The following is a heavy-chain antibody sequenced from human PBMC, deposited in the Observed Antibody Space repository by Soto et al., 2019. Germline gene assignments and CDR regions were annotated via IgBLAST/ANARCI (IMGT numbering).Heavy chain of an antibody. D-gene: IGHD3-9*01. CDR1: GFTFSSYA. J-gene: IGHJ2*01. CDR2: ISGSGGST. V-gene: IGHV3-23*01. CDR3: AKSSIEVARYYWYLDI. Sequence: EVQLLESGGGVVQPGGSLRLSCAASGFTFSSYAMSWVRQAPGKGLEWVSAISGSGGSTYYADSVKGRYTISRDNSKNTLYLQMNSLRAEHTTVYYCAKSSIEVARYYWYLDIWGCGTMVTV.